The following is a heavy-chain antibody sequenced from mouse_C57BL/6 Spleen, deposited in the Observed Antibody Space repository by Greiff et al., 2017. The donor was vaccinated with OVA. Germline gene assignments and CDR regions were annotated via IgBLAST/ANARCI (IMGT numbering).Heavy chain of an antibody. V-gene: IGHV1-69*01. CDR2: IDPSDSYT. J-gene: IGHJ4*01. CDR1: GYTFTSYW. CDR3: ARRAYYKGAMDY. D-gene: IGHD2-12*01. Sequence: QVQLQQPGAELVMPGASVKLSCKASGYTFTSYWMHWVKQRPGQGLEWIGEIDPSDSYTNYNQKFKGKSTLTVDKSSSTAYMQLSSLTSEDSAVYYCARRAYYKGAMDYWGQGTSVTVSS.